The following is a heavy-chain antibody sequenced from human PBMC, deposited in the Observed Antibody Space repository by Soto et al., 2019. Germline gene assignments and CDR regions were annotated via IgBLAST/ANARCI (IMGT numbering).Heavy chain of an antibody. V-gene: IGHV1-2*02. CDR2: INPITGGT. Sequence: GPSVKVSCKASGYTFTSYYIHWVRQAPGQGLAWMGWINPITGGTNYAPKFQGRVTMTRDTSITTAHMELSRLRSDDTAVYYCARNYYDSSDRDYLDYWGQGTPVTVSS. CDR1: GYTFTSYY. J-gene: IGHJ4*02. D-gene: IGHD3-22*01. CDR3: ARNYYDSSDRDYLDY.